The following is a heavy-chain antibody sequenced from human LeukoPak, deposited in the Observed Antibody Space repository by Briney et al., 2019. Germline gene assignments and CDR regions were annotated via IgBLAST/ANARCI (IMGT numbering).Heavy chain of an antibody. CDR3: ATFYDGSGYYFGY. D-gene: IGHD3-22*01. V-gene: IGHV4-4*07. J-gene: IGHJ4*02. CDR1: GGSIRSYF. CDR2: IYISGST. Sequence: PSETLSLTCGVSGGSIRSYFWSWIRQPAGKGLEWIGRIYISGSTKYNPSLKSRVTMSIDTSKNQSSLNLSSVTAADTAVYYCATFYDGSGYYFGYWGQGTLVSVSS.